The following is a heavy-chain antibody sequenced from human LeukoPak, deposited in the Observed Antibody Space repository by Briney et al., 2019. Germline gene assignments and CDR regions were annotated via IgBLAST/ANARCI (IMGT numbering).Heavy chain of an antibody. Sequence: ASVKVSCKASGYTFTGYYMHWVRQAPGQGLEWMGWINPNSGGTNYAQKVQGRVTMTRDTSISTAYMELSRLRSDDTAVYYCARDTKRGSGSYYFDYWGQGTLVTVSS. V-gene: IGHV1-2*02. CDR2: INPNSGGT. CDR1: GYTFTGYY. D-gene: IGHD3-10*01. CDR3: ARDTKRGSGSYYFDY. J-gene: IGHJ4*02.